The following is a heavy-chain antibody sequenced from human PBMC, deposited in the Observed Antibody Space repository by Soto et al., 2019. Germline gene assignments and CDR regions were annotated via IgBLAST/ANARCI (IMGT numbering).Heavy chain of an antibody. D-gene: IGHD1-26*01. CDR2: IKQDGSHK. V-gene: IGHV3-7*01. Sequence: SLRLSCVASGFTFSSFWMSWARQAPGKGLEWVANIKQDGSHKYYVPSVKGRFTISRDNAKNSLYLQMNSLRAEDAAVYYCATSTGAPGNYWGQGTSVTVSS. CDR3: ATSTGAPGNY. CDR1: GFTFSSFW. J-gene: IGHJ4*02.